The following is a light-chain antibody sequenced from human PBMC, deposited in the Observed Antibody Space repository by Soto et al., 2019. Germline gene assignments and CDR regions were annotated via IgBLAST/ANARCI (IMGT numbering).Light chain of an antibody. Sequence: EIVMTQSPATLSVSPGERATLFCRASESIGNNLAWYQQQPGQVPRLLMYGASTRATGIPARFSGSGSGTEFTLTISNMQSEDFAVYYCQQYNTWPPITFGQGTRREIK. CDR2: GAS. CDR1: ESIGNN. CDR3: QQYNTWPPIT. J-gene: IGKJ5*01. V-gene: IGKV3-15*01.